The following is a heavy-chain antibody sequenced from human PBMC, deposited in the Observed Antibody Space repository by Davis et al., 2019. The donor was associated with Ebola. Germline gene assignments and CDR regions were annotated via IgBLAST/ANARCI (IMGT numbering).Heavy chain of an antibody. J-gene: IGHJ6*02. CDR1: GYTFTSYA. V-gene: IGHV7-4-1*02. D-gene: IGHD1-14*01. Sequence: ASVLVSCKASGYTFTSYAMNWVLQAPGQGLAWMGWINTNTGNPTSAQGFTGRFVFSLDPSVSTAYLQITSLKAEDTAVYYCAITGLRSYAMDVWGQGTTVTVSS. CDR2: INTNTGNP. CDR3: AITGLRSYAMDV.